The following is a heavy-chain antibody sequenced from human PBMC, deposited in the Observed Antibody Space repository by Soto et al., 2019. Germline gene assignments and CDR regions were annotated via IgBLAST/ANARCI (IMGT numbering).Heavy chain of an antibody. D-gene: IGHD2-15*01. Sequence: QVQLVQSGAEVKKPGASVKVSCKASGYTFTTYGISWVRQAPGQGLEWMGWISAYNGRANYVQKFQGSVTMSTATSTSTAYMELRSLRSDDTAMYYCARWDCSHNNCNGDYLQYGGQGSLVSVSS. CDR3: ARWDCSHNNCNGDYLQY. V-gene: IGHV1-18*01. CDR1: GYTFTTYG. CDR2: ISAYNGRA. J-gene: IGHJ1*01.